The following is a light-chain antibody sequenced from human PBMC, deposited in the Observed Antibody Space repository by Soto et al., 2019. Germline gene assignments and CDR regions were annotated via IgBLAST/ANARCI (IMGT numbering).Light chain of an antibody. CDR1: QSVASSY. CDR2: SAS. Sequence: EVVLTQSQGTLSLSPGERVTLSCRASQSVASSYLAWYQQKPGRAPRLLFYSASSRATGIPDRFSGSGSGTDFTLTISRLEPEDFAVYYCHHFGSLPETFGQGTKVDIK. CDR3: HHFGSLPET. V-gene: IGKV3-20*01. J-gene: IGKJ1*01.